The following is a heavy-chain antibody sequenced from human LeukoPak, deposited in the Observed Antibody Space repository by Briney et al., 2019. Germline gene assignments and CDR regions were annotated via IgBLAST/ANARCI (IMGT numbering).Heavy chain of an antibody. CDR1: GFTFSSYW. V-gene: IGHV3-7*01. J-gene: IGHJ4*02. CDR2: IKQDGSVE. D-gene: IGHD3-3*01. CDR3: ARAPRPGFWSGYCEY. Sequence: GGSLRLSCAASGFTFSSYWMSWVRQAPGRGLEWVANIKQDGSVEYYVDSAKGRFTISRDNAKNSLYLQMNSLRGEDTAVYYCARAPRPGFWSGYCEYWGQGTLVTVSS.